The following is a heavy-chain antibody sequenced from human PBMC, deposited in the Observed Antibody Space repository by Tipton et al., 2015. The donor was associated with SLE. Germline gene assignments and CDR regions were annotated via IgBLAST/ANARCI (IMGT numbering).Heavy chain of an antibody. CDR1: GGTFSSYG. Sequence: QVQLVQSGAEVKKPGSSVKVSCKASGGTFSSYGISWVRQAPGQGLEWMGRIIPFLGIENYAQKFQGRVTITADKSTTTAYMELSSLRSEDTALYYCARQGEEGLGGADDVFDVWGQGTTVTVSS. J-gene: IGHJ3*01. CDR3: ARQGEEGLGGADDVFDV. CDR2: IIPFLGIE. D-gene: IGHD2-21*01. V-gene: IGHV1-69*09.